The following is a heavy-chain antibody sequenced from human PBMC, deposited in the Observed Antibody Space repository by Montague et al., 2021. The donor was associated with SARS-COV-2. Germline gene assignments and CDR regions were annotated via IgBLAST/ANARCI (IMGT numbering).Heavy chain of an antibody. D-gene: IGHD6-19*01. CDR2: ISISGST. J-gene: IGHJ4*02. Sequence: TLSLTCTVSGGSISSGSYYWSWIRQPAGKGLEWIGRISISGSTNYNPSLKSRATISVDTSKNQFSLKLSSVTAAGTAVYYCARDIAVAGLFVYWGQGTLVTVSS. V-gene: IGHV4-61*02. CDR3: ARDIAVAGLFVY. CDR1: GGSISSGSYY.